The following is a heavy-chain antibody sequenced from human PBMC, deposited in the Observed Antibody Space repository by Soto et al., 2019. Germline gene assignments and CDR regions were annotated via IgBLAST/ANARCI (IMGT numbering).Heavy chain of an antibody. CDR2: IYYTGNT. J-gene: IGHJ6*01. CDR3: ARESDIPYGIDV. CDR1: SGSISSYY. V-gene: IGHV4-59*01. Sequence: SETLAVTCIFPSGSISSYYWNWIGQPPGKGLDWIGYIYYTGNTNSNPSLKSRVTLSVDTSKNQLSLKLTSVTAADTAVYYCARESDIPYGIDVWGQGTTVTVSS.